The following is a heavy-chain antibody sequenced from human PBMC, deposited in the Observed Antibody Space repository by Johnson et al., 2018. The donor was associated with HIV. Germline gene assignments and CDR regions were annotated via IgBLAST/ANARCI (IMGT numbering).Heavy chain of an antibody. CDR2: IGSAGAT. J-gene: IGHJ3*02. Sequence: EVQLVESGGGLVQPGGSLRLSCAASGFTFSSYDMHWVRQATGKGLEWVSAIGSAGATYYPGPVKGRFTISRENAKNALYLQMNSLKAGDTAVYYCARAGYCSGGSCYSGVDAFDIWGQGTMVTVSS. CDR3: ARAGYCSGGSCYSGVDAFDI. CDR1: GFTFSSYD. V-gene: IGHV3-13*01. D-gene: IGHD2-15*01.